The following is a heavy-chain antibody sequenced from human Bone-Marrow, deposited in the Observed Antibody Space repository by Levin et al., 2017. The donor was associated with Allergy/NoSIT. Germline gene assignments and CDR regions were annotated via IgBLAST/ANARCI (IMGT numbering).Heavy chain of an antibody. CDR3: ARVGCSGGGCYLGAFDI. D-gene: IGHD2-15*01. V-gene: IGHV3-30-3*01. CDR1: GFTFSSYA. Sequence: LSLPCAASGFTFSSYAMYWVRQAPGKGLEWVAVISFDGSNKYYADSVKGRFTISRDNSKNTLYLQMSSLRPEDTAVYHCARVGCSGGGCYLGAFDIWGHGTMGTVSS. CDR2: ISFDGSNK. J-gene: IGHJ3*02.